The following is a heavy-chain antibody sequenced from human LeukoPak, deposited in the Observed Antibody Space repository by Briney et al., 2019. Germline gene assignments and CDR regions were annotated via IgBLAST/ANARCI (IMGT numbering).Heavy chain of an antibody. CDR2: INGYNGDT. J-gene: IGHJ4*02. Sequence: ASVTVSCKASGYTFTNYGISWVRQAPGQGLEWLAWINGYNGDTNHAQKLQGRVTMTTDTSTNTAFMELRSLTSDDTAVYYCARDLRSSSVCYFDYWGQGTLVTVSS. CDR3: ARDLRSSSVCYFDY. CDR1: GYTFTNYG. V-gene: IGHV1-18*01. D-gene: IGHD6-6*01.